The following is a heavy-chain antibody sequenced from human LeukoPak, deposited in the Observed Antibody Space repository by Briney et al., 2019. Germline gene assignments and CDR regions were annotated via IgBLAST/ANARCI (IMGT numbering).Heavy chain of an antibody. D-gene: IGHD2-2*01. V-gene: IGHV3-30-3*01. CDR3: ARPLLGYCSSTSCSPPDY. Sequence: PGRSLRLSCAASGFTFSSYAMHWVRQAPGKGLEWVAVISYDGSNKYYADSVKGRFTISRDNSKNTLYLQMNSLRAEDTAVYYCARPLLGYCSSTSCSPPDYWGQGTLVTVSS. CDR1: GFTFSSYA. J-gene: IGHJ4*02. CDR2: ISYDGSNK.